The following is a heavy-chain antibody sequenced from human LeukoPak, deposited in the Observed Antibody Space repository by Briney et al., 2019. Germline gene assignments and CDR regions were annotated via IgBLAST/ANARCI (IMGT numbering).Heavy chain of an antibody. J-gene: IGHJ4*02. Sequence: GGSLRLSCAASGFTFSSYTMNWVRQAPGKGLEWVSFISSSGSSMYYADSVKGRFTVSRDNAKNSLYLQMNSLRAEDTAVYYCARDTPQGTMVRGDPDYWGQGTLVTVSS. CDR1: GFTFSSYT. D-gene: IGHD3-10*01. CDR2: ISSSGSSM. CDR3: ARDTPQGTMVRGDPDY. V-gene: IGHV3-21*01.